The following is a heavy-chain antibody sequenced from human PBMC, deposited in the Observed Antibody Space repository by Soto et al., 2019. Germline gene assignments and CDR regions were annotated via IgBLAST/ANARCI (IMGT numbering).Heavy chain of an antibody. V-gene: IGHV5-10-1*01. CDR2: IDPSDSYT. CDR1: GYSFTSYW. J-gene: IGHJ6*02. CDR3: ARHDYDFWSGYHHYGMDV. D-gene: IGHD3-3*01. Sequence: GESLKISCKGSGYSFTSYWISWVRQMPGKGLEWVGRIDPSDSYTNYSPSFQGHVTISADKSISTAYLQWSSLKASDTAMYYCARHDYDFWSGYHHYGMDVWGQGTRVTVSS.